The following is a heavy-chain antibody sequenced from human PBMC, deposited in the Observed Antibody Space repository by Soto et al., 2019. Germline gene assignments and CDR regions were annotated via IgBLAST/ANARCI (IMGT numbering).Heavy chain of an antibody. CDR3: ARVELRYFDWTSQNWFDP. CDR1: GFTFSSYS. D-gene: IGHD3-9*01. CDR2: ISSSSSYI. Sequence: GGSLRLSCAASGFTFSSYSMNWVRQAPGKGLEWVSSISSSSSYIYYADSVKGRFTISRDNAKNSLYLQMNSLRAEDTAVYYCARVELRYFDWTSQNWFDPWGQGTLVTVSS. V-gene: IGHV3-21*01. J-gene: IGHJ5*02.